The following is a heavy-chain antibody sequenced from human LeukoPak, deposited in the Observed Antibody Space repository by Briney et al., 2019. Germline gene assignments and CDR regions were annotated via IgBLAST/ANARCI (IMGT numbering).Heavy chain of an antibody. V-gene: IGHV3-21*01. CDR3: ARNRWLQPFDY. J-gene: IGHJ4*02. CDR2: ISSSSSYI. Sequence: GGSLRLSCAASGFRFSNSWMYWVRQAPGKGLEWVSSISSSSSYIYYADSVKGRFTISRDNAKNSLYLQMNSLRAEDTAVYYCARNRWLQPFDYWGQGTLVTVSS. CDR1: GFRFSNSW. D-gene: IGHD5-24*01.